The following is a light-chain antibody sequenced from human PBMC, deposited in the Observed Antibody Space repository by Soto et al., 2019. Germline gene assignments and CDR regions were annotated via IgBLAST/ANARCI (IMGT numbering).Light chain of an antibody. CDR2: EVT. J-gene: IGLJ3*02. CDR3: SSYTSSSTGV. V-gene: IGLV2-14*01. Sequence: QSALTQPASVSGSPGQSITISCTGTSSDVGGYNYVSWYQQHPGKVPILMMCEVTNRPPGVANRFSGSKSGNTASLTISGLQTEDEAYYYCSSYTSSSTGVFGGGTKLTVL. CDR1: SSDVGGYNY.